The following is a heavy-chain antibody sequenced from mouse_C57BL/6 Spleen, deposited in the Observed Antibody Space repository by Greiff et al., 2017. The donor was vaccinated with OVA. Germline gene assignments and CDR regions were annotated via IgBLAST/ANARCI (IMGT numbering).Heavy chain of an antibody. CDR2: IYTRSGNT. V-gene: IGHV1-81*01. J-gene: IGHJ2*01. Sequence: VQLQQSGAELARPGASVKLSRKASGYTSTSYGISWVKQRTGKGLEWIGEIYTRSGNTYYNEKFEGKATLTADKSSSTAYMELRSLTSVDFGVFLCSISGAGDGGQGTTFTVSS. CDR3: SISGAGD. D-gene: IGHD1-3*01. CDR1: GYTSTSYG.